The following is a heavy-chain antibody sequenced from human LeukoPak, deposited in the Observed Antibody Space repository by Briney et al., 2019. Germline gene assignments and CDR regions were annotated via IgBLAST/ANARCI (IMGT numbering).Heavy chain of an antibody. CDR3: ARGGTHLWFSY. D-gene: IGHD5-18*01. V-gene: IGHV3-33*08. J-gene: IGHJ4*02. CDR2: IWYDGSNK. Sequence: GRSLRLSCAASGFTFSSYAMHWVRQAPGKGREWVAVIWYDGSNKYYADSVKGRFTISRDNSKNTLYLQMNSLRADDTAVYYCARGGTHLWFSYWGQGTLVTVSS. CDR1: GFTFSSYA.